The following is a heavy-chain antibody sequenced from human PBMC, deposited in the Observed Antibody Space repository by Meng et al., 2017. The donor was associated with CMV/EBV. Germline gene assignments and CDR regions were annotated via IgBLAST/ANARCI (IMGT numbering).Heavy chain of an antibody. V-gene: IGHV3-21*01. CDR2: ISGSSSYI. CDR1: GFTFSSYS. J-gene: IGHJ6*03. D-gene: IGHD2-2*02. CDR3: ARDARTGSEYQLLYEGGGEEGREG. Sequence: GGSLRLSCAASGFTFSSYSMNWVRQAPGKGLEWVSSISGSSSYIYYADAVKGRFTISRDNDKNSLYLQMNSLRAEDTAVYYCARDARTGSEYQLLYEGGGEEGREGGGKG.